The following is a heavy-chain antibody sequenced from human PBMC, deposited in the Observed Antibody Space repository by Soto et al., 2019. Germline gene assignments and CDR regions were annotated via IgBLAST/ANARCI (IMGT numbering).Heavy chain of an antibody. CDR3: ARGDFWSGYPTDY. CDR2: ISGSGTTT. V-gene: IGHV3-23*01. J-gene: IGHJ4*02. Sequence: GGSLRLSCAASGFTFGSYAMSWVRQAPGKGLDFVSAISGSGTTTYYADSVKGRFAISRDNSKDTLFLHMNSLRAEDTALYYCARGDFWSGYPTDYWGQGTLVTVSS. D-gene: IGHD3-3*01. CDR1: GFTFGSYA.